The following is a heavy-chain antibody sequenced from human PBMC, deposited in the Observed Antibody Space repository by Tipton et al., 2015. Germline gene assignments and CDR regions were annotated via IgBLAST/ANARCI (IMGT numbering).Heavy chain of an antibody. J-gene: IGHJ4*02. V-gene: IGHV4-31*02. Sequence: LRLSCTVSGDSMTTGIYYWSWIRQHPGKGLEWIGYIYHSGITYYNPSLKSRLTISLDKSRSRFSLQLSSVTAADTAVYYCARSGDPYSDYWGQGTLVTVSS. CDR1: GDSMTTGIYY. D-gene: IGHD4-11*01. CDR3: ARSGDPYSDY. CDR2: IYHSGIT.